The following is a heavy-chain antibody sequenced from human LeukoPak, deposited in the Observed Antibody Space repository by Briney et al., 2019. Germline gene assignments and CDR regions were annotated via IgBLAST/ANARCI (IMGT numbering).Heavy chain of an antibody. CDR3: ATYFGSGSFYPSFEY. CDR1: GQPISSGRY. D-gene: IGHD3-10*01. J-gene: IGHJ4*02. CDR2: VYRSEST. V-gene: IGHV4-38-2*02. Sequence: SETLSLTCTVSGQPISSGRYWGWIRQSPGKRLEWIGNVYRSESTDFNPSLQTRVTIGADRSKNQVSLRLSSVSRADTAVYYCATYFGSGSFYPSFEYWGQGILVTVSS.